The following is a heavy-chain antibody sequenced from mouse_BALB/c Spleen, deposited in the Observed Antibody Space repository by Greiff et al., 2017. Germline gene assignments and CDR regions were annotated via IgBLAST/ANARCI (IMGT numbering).Heavy chain of an antibody. CDR3: ARVTTGVDY. V-gene: IGHV5-6-3*01. CDR1: GFTFSSYG. J-gene: IGHJ2*01. D-gene: IGHD1-1*01. Sequence: EVKLVESGGGLVQPGGSLKLSCAASGFTFSSYGMSWVRQTPDKRLELVATINSNGGSTYYPDSVKGRFTISRDNAKNTLYLQMSSLKSEDTAMYYCARVTTGVDYWGQGTTLTVSS. CDR2: INSNGGST.